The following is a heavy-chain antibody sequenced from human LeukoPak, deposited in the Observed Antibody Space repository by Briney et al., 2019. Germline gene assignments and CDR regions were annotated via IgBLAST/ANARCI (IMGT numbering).Heavy chain of an antibody. V-gene: IGHV1-18*01. CDR3: ARVKRDYVWGSYPEDY. J-gene: IGHJ4*02. Sequence: ASVKVSCKASGYTFTSYGISWVRQAPGQGLEWMGWISAYNGNTNYAQKLQGRVTMTTDTSTSTAYMEPRSLRSDDTAVYYCARVKRDYVWGSYPEDYWGQGTLVTVSS. CDR1: GYTFTSYG. D-gene: IGHD3-16*02. CDR2: ISAYNGNT.